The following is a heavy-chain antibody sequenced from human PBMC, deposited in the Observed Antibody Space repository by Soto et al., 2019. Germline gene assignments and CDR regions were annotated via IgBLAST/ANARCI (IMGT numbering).Heavy chain of an antibody. Sequence: GASVKVSCKASGGTFSSYAISWVRQAPGQGLEWMGGIIPIFGTANYAQKFQGRVTITADESTSTAYMELSSLRSEDTAVYYCARGDPLSPHPTVVTPAAGAFDIWGQGTMVTVSS. CDR2: IIPIFGTA. V-gene: IGHV1-69*13. D-gene: IGHD4-17*01. CDR1: GGTFSSYA. J-gene: IGHJ3*02. CDR3: ARGDPLSPHPTVVTPAAGAFDI.